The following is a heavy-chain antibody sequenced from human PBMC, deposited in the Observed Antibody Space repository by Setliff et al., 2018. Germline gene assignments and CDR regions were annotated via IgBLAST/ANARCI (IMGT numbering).Heavy chain of an antibody. CDR3: SRLARYCTTTACQRASGAEV. D-gene: IGHD2-8*01. V-gene: IGHV1-18*01. Sequence: ASVKVSCKASGYTFSSSGITWVRQAPGQGLEWMGWISAYSGNTNYAQKFQGRVTMTTDSSTSTAYMELRSLTSDDTAVYYCSRLARYCTTTACQRASGAEVWGQGTVVTVSS. CDR1: GYTFSSSG. CDR2: ISAYSGNT. J-gene: IGHJ4*02.